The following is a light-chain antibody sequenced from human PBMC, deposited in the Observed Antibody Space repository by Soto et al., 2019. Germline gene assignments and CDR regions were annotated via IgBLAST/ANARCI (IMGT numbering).Light chain of an antibody. CDR3: YQRSNWPPT. CDR1: QSVSSF. Sequence: EIVLTQSPATPSLSPGERATLSFRASQSVSSFLAWYQQKPGQAPRLLIYDASNRATGIPARFSGSGSGTDFTLTISSLEPEDFAVYYCYQRSNWPPTFGGGTKVDIK. J-gene: IGKJ4*01. CDR2: DAS. V-gene: IGKV3-11*01.